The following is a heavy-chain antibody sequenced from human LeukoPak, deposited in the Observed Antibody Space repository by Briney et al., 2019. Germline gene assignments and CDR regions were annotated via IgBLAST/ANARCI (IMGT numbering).Heavy chain of an antibody. CDR1: GYSISSGYY. CDR2: IYHSGSS. Sequence: SETLSLTCAVSGYSISSGYYWGWIRQPPGKGLEWIGSIYHSGSSYYNPSLKSRVTISVDTSKNQFSLKLSSVTAADTAVYYRARDLIAVAGTEWYYWGQGTLVTVSS. D-gene: IGHD6-19*01. CDR3: ARDLIAVAGTEWYY. V-gene: IGHV4-38-2*02. J-gene: IGHJ4*02.